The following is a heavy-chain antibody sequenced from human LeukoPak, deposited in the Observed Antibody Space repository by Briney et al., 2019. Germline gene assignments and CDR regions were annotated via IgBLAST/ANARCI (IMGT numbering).Heavy chain of an antibody. Sequence: SETLSLTCTVSGGSMTSYYWSWIRQPAGEGLEWIGRIYTSGDTNYNPSLKGRVPMSVDTSKNQFSLKLSSVTAADTAVYYCARSITWYSCFDYWGQGTLVTVS. J-gene: IGHJ4*02. CDR1: GGSMTSYY. D-gene: IGHD6-13*01. CDR2: IYTSGDT. V-gene: IGHV4-4*07. CDR3: ARSITWYSCFDY.